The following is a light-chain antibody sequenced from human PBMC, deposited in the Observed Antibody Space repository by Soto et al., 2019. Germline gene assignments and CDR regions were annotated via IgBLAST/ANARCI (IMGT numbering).Light chain of an antibody. CDR3: QQYYSTPQIT. V-gene: IGKV3-15*01. J-gene: IGKJ5*01. CDR1: QSVSSK. CDR2: GAS. Sequence: EIVMTQSPATLSVSPGERATLSCRASQSVSSKLAWYQQKPGQAPRLLIYGASTRATGIPARFSGSGSGTDFTLTISSLQAEDVAVYYCQQYYSTPQITFGQGTRLEIK.